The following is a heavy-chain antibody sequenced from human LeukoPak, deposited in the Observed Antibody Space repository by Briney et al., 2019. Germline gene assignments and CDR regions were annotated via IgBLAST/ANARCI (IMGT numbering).Heavy chain of an antibody. J-gene: IGHJ4*02. CDR3: AVGATYFDY. CDR2: IRSKANSYAT. V-gene: IGHV3-73*01. D-gene: IGHD1-26*01. Sequence: GGSLRLSCAASGFTFSGSAMHWVRQAPGKGLEWVGRIRSKANSYATAYAASVKGRFTISRDDSKNTAYLQMNSLKTEDTAVYYCAVGATYFDYWGQGTLVTVSS. CDR1: GFTFSGSA.